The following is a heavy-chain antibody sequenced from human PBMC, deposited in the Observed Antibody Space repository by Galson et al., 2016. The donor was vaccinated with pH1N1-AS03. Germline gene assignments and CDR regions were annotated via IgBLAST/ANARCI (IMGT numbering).Heavy chain of an antibody. CDR3: ARQDSSGYFHGLDV. CDR2: INGEGSST. Sequence: SLRLSCAASGFTFTTYWMHWVRQAPGRGLVWVSSINGEGSSTRGTDSVKGRFCISRDNAKNTVYLQMNSLRAEDTAVYYCARQDSSGYFHGLDVWGRGTTVAVSS. V-gene: IGHV3-74*01. J-gene: IGHJ3*01. D-gene: IGHD3-22*01. CDR1: GFTFTTYW.